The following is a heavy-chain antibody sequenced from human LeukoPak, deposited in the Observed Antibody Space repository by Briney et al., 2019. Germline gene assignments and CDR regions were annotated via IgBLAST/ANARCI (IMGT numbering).Heavy chain of an antibody. CDR3: AKDNYDFWSGPGAHWFDP. J-gene: IGHJ5*02. CDR2: ISGSGGST. CDR1: GFAFSSYA. V-gene: IGHV3-23*01. D-gene: IGHD3-3*01. Sequence: GGSLRLSCAASGFAFSSYAMSWVRQAPGKGLEWVSAISGSGGSTYYADSVKGRFTISRDNSKNTLYLQTNSLRAEDTAVYYCAKDNYDFWSGPGAHWFDPWGQGTLVTVSS.